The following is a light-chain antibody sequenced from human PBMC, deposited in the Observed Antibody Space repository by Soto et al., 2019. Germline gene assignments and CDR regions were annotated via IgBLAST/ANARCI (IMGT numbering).Light chain of an antibody. V-gene: IGKV3-20*01. J-gene: IGKJ2*01. CDR1: QRITNNF. CDR3: QQYGRSQFT. Sequence: EIVLTHSPGTLSLSPGERATLSCRASQRITNNFLAWFQHKPGLAPRLLIHGASTRASGVPDRFSGGGSGTDFVLKISRLEPEDFSVYYCQQYGRSQFTFGQATKLQIK. CDR2: GAS.